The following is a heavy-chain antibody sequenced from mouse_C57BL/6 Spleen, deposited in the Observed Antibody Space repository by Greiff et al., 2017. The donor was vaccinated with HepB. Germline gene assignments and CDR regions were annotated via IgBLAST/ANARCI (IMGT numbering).Heavy chain of an antibody. J-gene: IGHJ4*01. Sequence: QVQLQQPGAELVKPGASVKLSCKASGYTFTSYWMHWVKQRPGQGLEWIGMIHPNSGSTNYHEKFKSKATLTVDKSSSTAYMQISSLTSEDSAVYYCARETYDYDAMDYWGQGTSVTVSS. D-gene: IGHD6-5*01. CDR3: ARETYDYDAMDY. CDR1: GYTFTSYW. CDR2: IHPNSGST. V-gene: IGHV1-64*01.